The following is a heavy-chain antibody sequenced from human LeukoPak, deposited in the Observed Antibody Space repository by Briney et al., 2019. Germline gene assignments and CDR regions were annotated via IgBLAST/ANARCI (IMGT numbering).Heavy chain of an antibody. D-gene: IGHD6-19*01. CDR1: GDSVSSNSAA. CDR2: TYYRSKWYN. Sequence: PSQTLSLTCAISGDSVSSNSAAWNWIRQSPSRGLEWLGRTYYRSKWYNDYAVSVKSRITIRPDTSKNQFSLQLNSVTPEDTAVYYCAREPENASSGWYWGAFDIWGQGTMVTVSS. CDR3: AREPENASSGWYWGAFDI. J-gene: IGHJ3*02. V-gene: IGHV6-1*01.